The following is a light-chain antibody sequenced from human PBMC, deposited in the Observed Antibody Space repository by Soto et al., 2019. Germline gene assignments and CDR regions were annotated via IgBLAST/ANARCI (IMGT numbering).Light chain of an antibody. CDR1: SSNIGPGFD. CDR2: GNS. V-gene: IGLV1-40*01. CDR3: QSYDSSLRGSV. Sequence: QSVLTQPPSVSGAPGQTVTISCAGSSSNIGPGFDVHWYQQVSGAAPKLLMYGNSNRPSGVPDRFSGSRSGTSASLAITGLQPEDEADYYCQSYDSSLRGSVFGPGTKVTVL. J-gene: IGLJ1*01.